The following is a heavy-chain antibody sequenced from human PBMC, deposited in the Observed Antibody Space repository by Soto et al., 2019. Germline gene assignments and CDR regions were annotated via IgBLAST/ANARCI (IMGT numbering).Heavy chain of an antibody. CDR1: GYSISSGYQ. D-gene: IGHD3-10*01. Sequence: PSETLSLTCGVSGYSISSGYQWGWIRRPPGKGPEWIGSVYHDGRTRYNPPLESRVTISVDTSKNQFSLNLNSVTVADTAMYYCARDFYGSRAAGWFDPWGQGTLVTVPS. J-gene: IGHJ5*02. CDR2: VYHDGRT. CDR3: ARDFYGSRAAGWFDP. V-gene: IGHV4-38-2*02.